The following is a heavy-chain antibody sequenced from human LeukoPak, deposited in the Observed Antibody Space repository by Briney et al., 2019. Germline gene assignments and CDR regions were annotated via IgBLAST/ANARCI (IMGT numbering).Heavy chain of an antibody. V-gene: IGHV4-34*01. CDR2: INHSGST. CDR3: ARGSNWFDP. J-gene: IGHJ5*02. CDR1: GGSFSGYY. Sequence: SETLSLTCAVYGGSFSGYYCSWIRQPPGKGLEWIGEINHSGSTNYNPSLKSRVTISVDTSKNQFSLKLSSVTAADTAVYYCARGSNWFDPWGQGTLVTVSS.